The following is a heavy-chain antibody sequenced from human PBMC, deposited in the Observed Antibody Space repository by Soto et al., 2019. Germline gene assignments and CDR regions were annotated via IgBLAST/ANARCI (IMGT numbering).Heavy chain of an antibody. CDR2: INPNSGGT. V-gene: IGHV1-2*04. Sequence: GASVKVSCKASGYTFTGYYMHWVRQAPGQGLEWMGWINPNSGGTNYAQKFQGWVTMTRDTSISTAYMELSRLRSDDTAVYYCARVGSMTTVTTDYYYGMDVWGQGTTVTVSS. D-gene: IGHD4-4*01. CDR1: GYTFTGYY. J-gene: IGHJ6*02. CDR3: ARVGSMTTVTTDYYYGMDV.